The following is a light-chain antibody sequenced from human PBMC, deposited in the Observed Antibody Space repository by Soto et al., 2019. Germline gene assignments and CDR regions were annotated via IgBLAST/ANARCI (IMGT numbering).Light chain of an antibody. CDR1: QSISSY. J-gene: IGKJ2*01. V-gene: IGKV1-39*01. CDR2: AAS. Sequence: DLQMTQSPSSLSASVGDRVTITCRASQSISSYLNWYQQKPGKAPQLLIYAASSLQSVVPSRFSGTGSGTDLTLTISSLQPEDFATYYCQQSYSTPRYTFGQGTKLEIK. CDR3: QQSYSTPRYT.